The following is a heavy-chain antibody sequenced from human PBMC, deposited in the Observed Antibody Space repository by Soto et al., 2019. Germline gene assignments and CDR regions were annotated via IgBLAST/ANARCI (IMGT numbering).Heavy chain of an antibody. CDR2: INHSGST. CDR3: GPRGAVADPRGY. D-gene: IGHD6-19*01. V-gene: IGHV4-34*01. J-gene: IGHJ4*02. CDR1: GGSFSDFY. Sequence: QVQLQQWGAGLLKPSETLSLTCAVYGGSFSDFYWTWIRQPPGKGLEWIGEINHSGSTNYNPSLKSRVAISVDTSKNQFSLNLTSVTAADTAVYYCGPRGAVADPRGYWGQGTLVTFSS.